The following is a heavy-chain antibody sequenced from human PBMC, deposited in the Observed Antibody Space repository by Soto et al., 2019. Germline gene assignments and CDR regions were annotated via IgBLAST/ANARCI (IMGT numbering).Heavy chain of an antibody. V-gene: IGHV3-23*01. CDR2: ILVDGRT. D-gene: IGHD2-8*02. J-gene: IGHJ3*02. CDR1: GFICSSYD. CDR3: AKATATGGGAFDI. Sequence: LRLSCAASGFICSSYDMSWVRQAPGKGLEWVSTILVDGRTFYVDSVKGRFTISRDSSQNTVYLQMNSLTVGDTALYYCAKATATGGGAFDICGQGTMVTVSS.